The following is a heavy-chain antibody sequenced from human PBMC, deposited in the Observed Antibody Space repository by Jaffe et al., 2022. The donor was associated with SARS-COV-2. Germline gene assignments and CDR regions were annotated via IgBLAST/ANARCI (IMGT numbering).Heavy chain of an antibody. CDR2: ISGSGGST. J-gene: IGHJ4*02. V-gene: IGHV3-23*04. D-gene: IGHD2-15*01. Sequence: EVQLVESGGGLVQTGGSLRLSCAASAFTFSRYAMSWVRQAPGKGLEWVSAISGSGGSTYYADSVKGRFTISRDNSKNTLSLQMNSLRAEDTAVYYCAKDRCSSGTCYSFDYWGPGTLVTVSS. CDR3: AKDRCSSGTCYSFDY. CDR1: AFTFSRYA.